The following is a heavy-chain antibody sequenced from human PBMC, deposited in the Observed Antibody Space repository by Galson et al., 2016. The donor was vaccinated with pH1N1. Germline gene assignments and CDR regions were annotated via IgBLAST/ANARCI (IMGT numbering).Heavy chain of an antibody. V-gene: IGHV3-64*02. CDR2: IKSNGETT. CDR1: GFRFSDYG. Sequence: SLRLSCATSGFRFSDYGIHWVRQAPGKGLEYVSAIKSNGETTYYADSVKGRFTISRDNSKNMVYLQMGSLRAEDMAVYYCARARVSTTAPYFDYWGQGTLVTVSS. D-gene: IGHD1-1*01. J-gene: IGHJ4*02. CDR3: ARARVSTTAPYFDY.